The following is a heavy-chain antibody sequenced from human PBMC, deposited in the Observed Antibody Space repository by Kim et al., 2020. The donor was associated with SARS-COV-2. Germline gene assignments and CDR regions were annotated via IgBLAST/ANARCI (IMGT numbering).Heavy chain of an antibody. J-gene: IGHJ4*02. CDR2: ISGSGGST. CDR1: GFTFSSYA. V-gene: IGHV3-23*01. CDR3: AKRGYCTNDVCFISDY. Sequence: GGSLRLSCAASGFTFSSYAMSWVRQAPGKGLQWVSTISGSGGSTYYADSVKGRFTISRDNSKNTLYLQMNSLRAEDTAIYYCAKRGYCTNDVCFISDYWGQGTLVTVSS. D-gene: IGHD2-8*01.